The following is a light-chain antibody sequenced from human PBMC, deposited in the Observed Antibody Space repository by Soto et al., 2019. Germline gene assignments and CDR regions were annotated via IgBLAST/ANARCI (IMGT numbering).Light chain of an antibody. CDR1: QSVSSY. V-gene: IGKV3-11*01. J-gene: IGKJ4*01. CDR3: QQRSNWPST. Sequence: EIVLTQSPATLSLSPGERAALSCRASQSVSSYLAWYQQKPGQAPRLLIYDASKRAPGIPARFTGSVSGTDFTLTISSLEPEDFAVYFCQQRSNWPSTFGGGTKVEI. CDR2: DAS.